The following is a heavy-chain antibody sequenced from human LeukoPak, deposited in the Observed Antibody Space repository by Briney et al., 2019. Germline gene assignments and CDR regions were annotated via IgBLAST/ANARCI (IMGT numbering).Heavy chain of an antibody. CDR2: ISSSSSTI. D-gene: IGHD3-22*01. CDR1: GFTFDDYA. J-gene: IGHJ4*02. V-gene: IGHV3-48*04. CDR3: AKDAYYYDSSGYYFK. Sequence: GGSLRLSCAASGFTFDDYAMHWVRQAPGKGLEWVSYISSSSSTIYYADSVKGRFTISRDNAKNSLYLQMSSLRAEDTAVYYCAKDAYYYDSSGYYFKWGQGTLVTVSS.